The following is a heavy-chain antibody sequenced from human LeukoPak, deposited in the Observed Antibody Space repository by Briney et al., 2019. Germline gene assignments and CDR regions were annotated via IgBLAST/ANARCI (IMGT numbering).Heavy chain of an antibody. Sequence: GGSLRLSCAASGFTVSSNYMTWVRQAPGKGLEWVSVIYSGGSTYYADSVKGRFTISRDNSKNTLYLQMNSLRAEDTAVYYCASRDYYDSSGYHDASDIWGQGTMVTASS. J-gene: IGHJ3*02. D-gene: IGHD3-22*01. CDR3: ASRDYYDSSGYHDASDI. CDR1: GFTVSSNY. V-gene: IGHV3-53*01. CDR2: IYSGGST.